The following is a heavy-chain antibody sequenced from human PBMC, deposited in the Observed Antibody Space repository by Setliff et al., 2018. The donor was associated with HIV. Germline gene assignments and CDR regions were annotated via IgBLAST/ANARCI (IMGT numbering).Heavy chain of an antibody. Sequence: PSETLSLTCAAYGGSFSAFYWSWIRQVPGKGLEWIGEINHSGTTYYNPSLKSRVTISVDTSKNQFSLKLSSVTAADTAVYYCARHDSGGYYSLDYWGQGTLVTVSS. CDR1: GGSFSAFY. CDR2: INHSGTT. V-gene: IGHV4-34*01. CDR3: ARHDSGGYYSLDY. J-gene: IGHJ4*02. D-gene: IGHD3-22*01.